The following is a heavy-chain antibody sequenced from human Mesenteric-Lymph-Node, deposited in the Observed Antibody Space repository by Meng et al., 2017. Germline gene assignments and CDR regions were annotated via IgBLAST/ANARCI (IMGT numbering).Heavy chain of an antibody. Sequence: GESLKISCAASGFTFSSYAMSWVRQAPGKGLEWISYITSAGSTMYYAESVKGRFTISRDNARNSLYLQMNSLRAEDTAVYYCARAPERRIVVVTAMTAFDIWGQGTMVTVSS. J-gene: IGHJ3*02. CDR2: ITSAGSTM. V-gene: IGHV3-48*04. D-gene: IGHD2-21*02. CDR1: GFTFSSYA. CDR3: ARAPERRIVVVTAMTAFDI.